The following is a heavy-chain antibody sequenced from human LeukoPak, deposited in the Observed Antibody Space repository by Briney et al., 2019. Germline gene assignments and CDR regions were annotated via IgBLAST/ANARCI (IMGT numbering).Heavy chain of an antibody. CDR2: ISSSGSTI. CDR1: GFTFSDYY. D-gene: IGHD5-18*01. J-gene: IGHJ4*02. Sequence: GSLRLSCAASGFTFSDYYMSWIRQAPGKGLEWVSYISSSGSTIYYADSVKGRFTISRDNAKNSLYLQMNSLRAEDMAVYYCARSTAMVRGSFDYWGQGTLVTVSS. CDR3: ARSTAMVRGSFDY. V-gene: IGHV3-11*01.